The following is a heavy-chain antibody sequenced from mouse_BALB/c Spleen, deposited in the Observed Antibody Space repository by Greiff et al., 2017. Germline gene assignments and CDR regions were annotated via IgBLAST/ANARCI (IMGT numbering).Heavy chain of an antibody. CDR1: GFNIKDTY. CDR2: IDPANGNT. Sequence: EVQLQQSGAELVKPGASVKLSCTASGFNIKDTYMHWVKQRPEQGLEWIGRIDPANGNTKYDPKFQGKATITADTSSNTAYLQLSSLTSEDTAVYYCARSDYYGSSYAWFAYWGQGTLVTVSA. V-gene: IGHV14-3*02. CDR3: ARSDYYGSSYAWFAY. D-gene: IGHD1-1*01. J-gene: IGHJ3*01.